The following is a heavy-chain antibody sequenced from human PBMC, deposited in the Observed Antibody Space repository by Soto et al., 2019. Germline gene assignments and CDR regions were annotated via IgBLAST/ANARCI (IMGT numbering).Heavy chain of an antibody. CDR3: TRVREGGFFGY. V-gene: IGHV4-59*01. Sequence: QVQLQESGPGLVKPSETLSLTCTVSGGSISNYYWTWIRQPPGKGLEWIGYIYYSGSTNYNPSLESRVTMSVDPPKTQFSLNLTSVTAADTAVYYCTRVREGGFFGYWGQGTLVTVSS. D-gene: IGHD3-10*01. J-gene: IGHJ4*02. CDR1: GGSISNYY. CDR2: IYYSGST.